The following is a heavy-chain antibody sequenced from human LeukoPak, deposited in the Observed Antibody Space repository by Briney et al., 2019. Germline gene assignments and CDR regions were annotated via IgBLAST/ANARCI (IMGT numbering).Heavy chain of an antibody. CDR2: ISGSGGST. CDR1: GFTFSSYG. CDR3: AKEGSSSWYLFRYYFDY. Sequence: GGTLRLSCAASGFTFSSYGMSWVRQAPGKGLEGVSAISGSGGSTYYADSVKGRFTISRDNSKDTLYLQMNSLRAEDTAVYYCAKEGSSSWYLFRYYFDYWGQGTLVTVSS. V-gene: IGHV3-23*01. J-gene: IGHJ4*02. D-gene: IGHD6-13*01.